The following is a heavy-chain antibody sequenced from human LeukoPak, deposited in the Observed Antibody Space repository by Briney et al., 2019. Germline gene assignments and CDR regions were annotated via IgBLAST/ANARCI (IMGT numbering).Heavy chain of an antibody. CDR2: INAGNGNT. V-gene: IGHV1-3*01. CDR1: GYTFTSYA. Sequence: ASVKVSCTASGYTFTSYAMHWVRQAPGQRLEWMGWINAGNGNTKYSQKFQGRVTITRDTSASTAYMELSSLRSEDTAVYYCARAGPTADSYFDLWGRGTLVTVSS. J-gene: IGHJ2*01. CDR3: ARAGPTADSYFDL.